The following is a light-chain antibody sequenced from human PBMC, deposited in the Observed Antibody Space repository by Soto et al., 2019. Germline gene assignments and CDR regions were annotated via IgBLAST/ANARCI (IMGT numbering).Light chain of an antibody. V-gene: IGKV3-20*01. J-gene: IGKJ1*01. CDR1: RGVSANY. CDR2: GAS. CDR3: QHYGSLFRT. Sequence: DIVLTQSPDTLSLSPGESATLSCRASRGVSANYLAWYQQKPGQAPTLLIYGASSRATGIPDRFSGSGSGTDFTLTISRLEPEDFAVYYCQHYGSLFRTFGQGTKVDI.